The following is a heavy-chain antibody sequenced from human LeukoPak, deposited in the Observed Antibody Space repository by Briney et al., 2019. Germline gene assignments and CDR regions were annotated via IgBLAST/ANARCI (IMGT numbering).Heavy chain of an antibody. J-gene: IGHJ4*02. CDR2: ISAYNGNT. V-gene: IGHV1-18*01. CDR3: ARVPLAALDFDY. CDR1: GYTFTSYG. Sequence: ASVKVSCKASGYTFTSYGISWVRQAPGQGLEWMGWISAYNGNTNYAQKFQGRVTMTRDTSISTAYMELSRLRSDDTAVYYCARVPLAALDFDYWGQGTLVTVSS. D-gene: IGHD2-15*01.